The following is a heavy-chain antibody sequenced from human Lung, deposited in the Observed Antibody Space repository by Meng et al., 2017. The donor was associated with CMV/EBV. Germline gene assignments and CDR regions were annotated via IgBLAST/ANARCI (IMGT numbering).Heavy chain of an antibody. CDR2: ISPRSGGT. V-gene: IGHV1-2*06. D-gene: IGHD6-6*01. CDR3: ARVVGMAASPSD. Sequence: ASVKVSCKASGYSFADYDIRWVRQAPGQGLEWMARISPRSGGTKFAQKFQGRVTMTTDMSTSAAYLELNSLRSDDTAIYYCARVVGMAASPSDWGQGTRVTVSS. CDR1: GYSFADYD. J-gene: IGHJ4*02.